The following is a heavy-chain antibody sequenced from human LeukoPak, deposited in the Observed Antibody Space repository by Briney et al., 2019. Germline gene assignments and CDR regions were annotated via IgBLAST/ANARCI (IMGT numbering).Heavy chain of an antibody. V-gene: IGHV4-4*02. CDR3: ARFGIATRGTKEDY. D-gene: IGHD1-14*01. CDR2: IHHSGST. Sequence: SETLSLTCAVSGDSISSDKWWSWVRHPPGQGLEWIGEIHHSGSTNYNPSLKSRVIISVDMSKNQVSLNLSSVTAADTAVYFCARFGIATRGTKEDYWGQGTLVTVSS. CDR1: GDSISSDKW. J-gene: IGHJ4*02.